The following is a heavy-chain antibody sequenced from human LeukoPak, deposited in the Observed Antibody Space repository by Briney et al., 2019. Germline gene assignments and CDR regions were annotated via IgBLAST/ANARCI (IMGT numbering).Heavy chain of an antibody. CDR3: ARGSELLWFGEPPPKGFDY. Sequence: SETLSLTCAVYGGSFSGYYWSWIRQPPGKGLEWIGEINHSGSTNYNPSLKSRVTISVDTSKNQFSLKLSSVTAADTAVYYCARGSELLWFGEPPPKGFDYWGQGTLVTVSS. D-gene: IGHD3-10*01. CDR1: GGSFSGYY. CDR2: INHSGST. J-gene: IGHJ4*02. V-gene: IGHV4-34*01.